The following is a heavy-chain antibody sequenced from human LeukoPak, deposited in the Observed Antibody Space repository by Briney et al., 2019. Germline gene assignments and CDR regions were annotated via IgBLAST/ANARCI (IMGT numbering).Heavy chain of an antibody. CDR2: IIPIFGTA. J-gene: IGHJ4*02. V-gene: IGHV1-69*13. CDR1: GGTFSSYA. Sequence: SVKVSCKASGGTFSSYAISWVRQAPGQGLEWMGGIIPIFGTANYAQKFQGRVTITADESTSTAYMELSSLRSEDTAVYYCVRGYCSSTSCYAGGPYFDYWGQGTLVTVSS. D-gene: IGHD2-2*01. CDR3: VRGYCSSTSCYAGGPYFDY.